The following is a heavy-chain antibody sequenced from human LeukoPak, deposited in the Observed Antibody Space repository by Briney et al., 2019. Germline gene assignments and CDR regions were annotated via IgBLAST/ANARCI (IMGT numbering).Heavy chain of an antibody. CDR3: AKDISPRGVSNWFDP. D-gene: IGHD1-14*01. V-gene: IGHV3-30*04. CDR2: ISYDGSNK. Sequence: PGGSLRLSCAASGFTFSSYAMHWVRQAPGKGLEWVAVISYDGSNKYYADSVKGRFTISRDNSKNTLYLQMNSLRAEDTALYYCAKDISPRGVSNWFDPWGQGTLVTVSS. CDR1: GFTFSSYA. J-gene: IGHJ5*02.